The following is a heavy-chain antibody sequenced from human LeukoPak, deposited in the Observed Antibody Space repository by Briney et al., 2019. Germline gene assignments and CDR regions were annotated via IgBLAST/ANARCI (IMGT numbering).Heavy chain of an antibody. CDR2: IYYSGST. Sequence: SQTLSLTCTVSGGSISSGDYYWSWIRQPPGKGLEWIGYIYYSGSTYYNPSLKSRVTISVDTSMNQFSLKLSSVTAADTAVYYCARERSGYYDFWSGYSEGWFDPWGQGTLVTVSS. J-gene: IGHJ5*02. V-gene: IGHV4-30-4*08. CDR1: GGSISSGDYY. D-gene: IGHD3-3*01. CDR3: ARERSGYYDFWSGYSEGWFDP.